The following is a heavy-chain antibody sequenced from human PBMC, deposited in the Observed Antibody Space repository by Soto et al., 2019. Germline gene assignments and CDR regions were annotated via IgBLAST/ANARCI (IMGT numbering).Heavy chain of an antibody. CDR2: ISYDGSNK. Sequence: QVQLVESGGGVIQPGRSLRLSCAASGFTFSNYAMHWDRQAPGKGLEWVAVISYDGSNKYYADSVKGRFTISRDNSKNTVYLQMNSLRAEDTAVYYCPRERSHSSSPYFDYWGQGTLVTVSS. V-gene: IGHV3-30-3*01. CDR3: PRERSHSSSPYFDY. J-gene: IGHJ4*02. D-gene: IGHD6-6*01. CDR1: GFTFSNYA.